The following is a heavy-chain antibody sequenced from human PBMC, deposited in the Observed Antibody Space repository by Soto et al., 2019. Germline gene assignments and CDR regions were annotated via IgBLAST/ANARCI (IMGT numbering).Heavy chain of an antibody. CDR2: ISGSGATT. Sequence: EVQLLESGGGLVQPGGSLRVSCAASGFTFSSYAMSWVRQAPGKGLEWVSGISGSGATTYYADSVKGRFIISRDNSKNTLYLQMNSLRAEDTAVYYCATTYCGGNCYLPYYFDYWGQGTLVTVSS. V-gene: IGHV3-23*01. CDR3: ATTYCGGNCYLPYYFDY. CDR1: GFTFSSYA. D-gene: IGHD2-21*02. J-gene: IGHJ4*02.